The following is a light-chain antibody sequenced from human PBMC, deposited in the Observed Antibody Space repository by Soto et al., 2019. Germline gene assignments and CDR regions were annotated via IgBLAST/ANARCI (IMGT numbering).Light chain of an antibody. V-gene: IGKV1-5*03. CDR2: SSS. CDR3: QQYQGCPFT. Sequence: DIQMTQSPSTLSASVGDRVIITCRASQNINTWLAWYQQKPGRAPKLLIYSSSSLESGVPSRFSGSGSGSEFTLTISSLQSDDFAAYYCQQYQGCPFTFGQGTKLEI. J-gene: IGKJ2*01. CDR1: QNINTW.